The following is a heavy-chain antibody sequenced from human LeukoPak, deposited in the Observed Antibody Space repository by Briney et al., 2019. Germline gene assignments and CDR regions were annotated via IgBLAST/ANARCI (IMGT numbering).Heavy chain of an antibody. CDR2: MNPNSGNT. V-gene: IGHV1-8*01. D-gene: IGHD3-3*01. CDR1: GYTFTSYD. CDR3: ASYPPPYCDFWSGYYRDYGMDV. J-gene: IGHJ6*02. Sequence: ASVKVSCKASGYTFTSYDINWVRQATGQGLEWMGWMNPNSGNTGYAQKFQGRVTMTRNTSISTAYMELSSLRSEDTAVYYCASYPPPYCDFWSGYYRDYGMDVWGQGTTVTVS.